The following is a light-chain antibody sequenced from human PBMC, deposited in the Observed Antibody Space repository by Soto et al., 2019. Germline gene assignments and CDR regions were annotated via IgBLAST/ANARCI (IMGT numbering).Light chain of an antibody. CDR1: QSVSSY. V-gene: IGKV3-20*01. J-gene: IGKJ1*01. CDR2: GPS. Sequence: EIVLTQSPGTLSLSPGERATLSCRASQSVSSYLAWYQQKPGQAPRLLIYGPSSRATGIPDRFSGSGSGTDFTLTISRLETEDFAVYYCQQYGRPSRTFGQGTKVEIK. CDR3: QQYGRPSRT.